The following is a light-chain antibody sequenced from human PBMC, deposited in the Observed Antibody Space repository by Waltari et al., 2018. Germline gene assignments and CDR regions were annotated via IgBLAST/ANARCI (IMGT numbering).Light chain of an antibody. CDR2: GAS. CDR3: QKYSQSPRT. CDR1: QTVSNY. V-gene: IGKV3-11*01. J-gene: IGKJ2*02. Sequence: LTQAPATLSWSPGERATLSCRASQTVSNYLAWYQQKPGQAPRLLFYGASKRATGIPDRFSGSRSATEFTLTIHSLEPEDFAVYYCQKYSQSPRTFGQGTKVEVK.